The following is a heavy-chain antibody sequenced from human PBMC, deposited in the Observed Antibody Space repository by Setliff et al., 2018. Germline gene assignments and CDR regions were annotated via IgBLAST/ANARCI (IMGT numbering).Heavy chain of an antibody. V-gene: IGHV4-31*02. CDR3: ARDHNYAYDY. Sequence: SETLSLTCTVSGGSISSTNHYWSWIRQPPGKRLEWIGYIYYSGSTYYNPSLKSRVTISVDTSKNQFSLKLSSVTAADTAVYYCARDHNYAYDYWGQGTLVTVSS. D-gene: IGHD1-1*01. J-gene: IGHJ4*02. CDR1: GGSISSTNHY. CDR2: IYYSGST.